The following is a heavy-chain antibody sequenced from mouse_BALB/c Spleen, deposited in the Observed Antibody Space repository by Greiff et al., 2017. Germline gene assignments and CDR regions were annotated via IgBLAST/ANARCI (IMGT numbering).Heavy chain of an antibody. J-gene: IGHJ2*01. V-gene: IGHV5-17*02. D-gene: IGHD1-2*01. CDR3: ARDYGLDY. Sequence: DVMLVESGGGLVQPGGSRKLSCAASGFTFSSFGMHWVRQAPEKGLEWVAYISSGSSTIYYADTVKGRFTISRDNPKNTLFLQMTSLRSEDTAMYYCARDYGLDYWGQGTTLTVSS. CDR2: ISSGSSTI. CDR1: GFTFSSFG.